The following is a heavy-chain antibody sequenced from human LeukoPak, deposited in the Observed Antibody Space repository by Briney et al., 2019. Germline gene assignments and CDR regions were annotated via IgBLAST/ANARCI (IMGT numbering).Heavy chain of an antibody. V-gene: IGHV3-7*01. Sequence: GWSLTLSCAASGFTFDDYGMSWVRQAPGEGLEVVANIKQDRSEKYYVDSVKGRFTISRDNAKNSLYLQMNSLRAEDTAVYYCARLREIPVFGVVTKSTSYFDYWGQGTLVTVSS. J-gene: IGHJ4*02. CDR1: GFTFDDYG. CDR3: ARLREIPVFGVVTKSTSYFDY. D-gene: IGHD3-3*01. CDR2: IKQDRSEK.